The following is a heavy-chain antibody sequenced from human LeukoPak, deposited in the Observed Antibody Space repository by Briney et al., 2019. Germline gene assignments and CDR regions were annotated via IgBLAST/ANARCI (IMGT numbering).Heavy chain of an antibody. CDR1: GFIFSDFY. J-gene: IGHJ4*02. D-gene: IGHD5-18*01. V-gene: IGHV3-11*01. CDR3: AKGHTYGMI. CDR2: ISNSGTIM. Sequence: GGSLRLSCAASGFIFSDFYMSWLRPTPGKGLEWVSHISNSGTIMDYAASVKGRFIISRDNAKDTLYLEMSSLGVDDTAVYYCAKGHTYGMIWGQGTPVTVSS.